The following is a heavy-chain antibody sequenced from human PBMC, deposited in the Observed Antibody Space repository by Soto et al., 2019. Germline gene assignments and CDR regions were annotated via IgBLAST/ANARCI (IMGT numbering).Heavy chain of an antibody. CDR1: GFPFSAYY. D-gene: IGHD2-21*01. V-gene: IGHV3-11*06. J-gene: IGHJ4*02. Sequence: QVHLVESGGGLVKPGGSLRLSCATSGFPFSAYYMSWIRQAPGKGLEWLSHISPKSTYRNYADSVKGRFTISRDNTKSSLFLQMNSLGVEDTAVYYCTRGGGGGLFEHWGQGVLVTVSS. CDR2: ISPKSTYR. CDR3: TRGGGGGLFEH.